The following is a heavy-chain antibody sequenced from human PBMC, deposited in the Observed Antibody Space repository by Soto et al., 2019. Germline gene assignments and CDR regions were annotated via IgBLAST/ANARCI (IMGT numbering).Heavy chain of an antibody. V-gene: IGHV3-23*01. CDR1: GFTFSSYA. J-gene: IGHJ5*02. Sequence: EVQLLESGGGLVQPGGSLRLSCAASGFTFSSYAMSWVRQAPGKGLEWVSAISGSGGSTYYADSVKGRFTISRDNSKNTLYLQMNSRRAEDTAVYYCANLNWNGGNWFDPWGQGTLVTVSS. D-gene: IGHD1-1*01. CDR2: ISGSGGST. CDR3: ANLNWNGGNWFDP.